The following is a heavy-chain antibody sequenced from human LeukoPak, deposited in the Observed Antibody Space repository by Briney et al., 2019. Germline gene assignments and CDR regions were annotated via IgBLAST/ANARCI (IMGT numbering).Heavy chain of an antibody. CDR2: INPNSGGT. V-gene: IGHV1-2*02. J-gene: IGHJ5*02. CDR3: ARAGLGYCSGGSCSHNWFDP. D-gene: IGHD2-15*01. Sequence: GASVRVSCKASGYTFTGYYMYWVRQAPGRGLEWMGWINPNSGGTNYAQKFQGRVTMTRDTSISTAYMELSRLRSDDTAVYYCARAGLGYCSGGSCSHNWFDPWGQGTLVTVSS. CDR1: GYTFTGYY.